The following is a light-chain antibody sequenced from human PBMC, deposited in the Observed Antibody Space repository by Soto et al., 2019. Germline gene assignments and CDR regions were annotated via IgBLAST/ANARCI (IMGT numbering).Light chain of an antibody. CDR2: EVS. CDR3: NSYTTMNTYV. Sequence: QSVLTQPASVSGSPGQSITISCTGSSTDVGAYSYVSWYQQYPGQAPNLLIYEVSRRPSGFSHRFSGSKSVNTASLTISGLQAEDEAHYYCNSYTTMNTYVFGTGTKVTVL. V-gene: IGLV2-14*01. J-gene: IGLJ1*01. CDR1: STDVGAYSY.